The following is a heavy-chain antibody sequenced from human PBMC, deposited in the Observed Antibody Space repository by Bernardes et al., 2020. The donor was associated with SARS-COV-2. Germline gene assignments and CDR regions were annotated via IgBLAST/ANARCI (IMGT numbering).Heavy chain of an antibody. CDR3: VRYNNIWDSYRYTIDY. Sequence: GGSLRLSCVTSGFTFSRYWMSWVRQAPGKGLEWVANINPDGSVIYYMDFVEGRFAISRDNAKNSLSLQMNSLRDEDTAVYYCVRYNNIWDSYRYTIDYWGQGALVTVSS. CDR1: GFTFSRYW. D-gene: IGHD3-16*02. J-gene: IGHJ4*02. V-gene: IGHV3-7*05. CDR2: INPDGSVI.